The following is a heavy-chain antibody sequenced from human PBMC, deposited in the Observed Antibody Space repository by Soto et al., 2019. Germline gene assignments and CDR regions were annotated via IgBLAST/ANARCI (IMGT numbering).Heavy chain of an antibody. CDR2: ISAYNGNT. CDR1: GYTFTSYG. Sequence: ASVKVSCKASGYTFTSYGISWVRQAPGQGLEWMGWISAYNGNTNYAQKLQGRVTMTTDTSTSTAYMELRSLRSDDTAVYYCARXIDYYDSSGYYYRDAFDIWGQGTMVTV. J-gene: IGHJ3*02. CDR3: ARXIDYYDSSGYYYRDAFDI. D-gene: IGHD3-22*01. V-gene: IGHV1-18*01.